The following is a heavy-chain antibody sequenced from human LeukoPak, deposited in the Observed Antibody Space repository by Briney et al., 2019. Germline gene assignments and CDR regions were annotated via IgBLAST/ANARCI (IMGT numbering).Heavy chain of an antibody. CDR3: ARGQGDILTGYPLPRPRNMDV. CDR2: MNPNTGNT. V-gene: IGHV1-8*01. J-gene: IGHJ6*03. Sequence: GASVKVSFTSSGYTLISYDINWVRQATGQGREGMGWMNPNTGNTAFAQKFQGRVTMTRDTSISTAYMELSSLRSEDTAVYYCARGQGDILTGYPLPRPRNMDVWGKGTTVTVSS. CDR1: GYTLISYD. D-gene: IGHD3-9*01.